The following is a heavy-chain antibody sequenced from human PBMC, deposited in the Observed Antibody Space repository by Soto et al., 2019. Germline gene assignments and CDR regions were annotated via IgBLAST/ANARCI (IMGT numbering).Heavy chain of an antibody. CDR3: ATVQMVRGVIIPFDY. CDR1: GYTLTELS. V-gene: IGHV1-24*01. Sequence: GASVKVSCKVSGYTLTELSMHWVRQAPGKGLEWMGGFDPEDGETIYAQKFQGRVTMTEDTSTDTAYMELSSLRSEDTAVYYCATVQMVRGVIIPFDYWGQGTLVTVSS. CDR2: FDPEDGET. D-gene: IGHD3-10*01. J-gene: IGHJ4*02.